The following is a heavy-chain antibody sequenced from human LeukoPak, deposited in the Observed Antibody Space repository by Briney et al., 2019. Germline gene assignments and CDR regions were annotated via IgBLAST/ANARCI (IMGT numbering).Heavy chain of an antibody. CDR2: IKQDGSEK. Sequence: GGSLRLSCVASGFTFSHYWMTWVRQAPGKGLEWVANIKQDGSEKYYVDSVKGRFTISRDNAKNSLYLQMNSLRAEDTAVYYCARVRRSHLGYCSSTSCYEFDYWGQGTLVTVSS. D-gene: IGHD2-2*01. CDR1: GFTFSHYW. J-gene: IGHJ4*02. CDR3: ARVRRSHLGYCSSTSCYEFDY. V-gene: IGHV3-7*01.